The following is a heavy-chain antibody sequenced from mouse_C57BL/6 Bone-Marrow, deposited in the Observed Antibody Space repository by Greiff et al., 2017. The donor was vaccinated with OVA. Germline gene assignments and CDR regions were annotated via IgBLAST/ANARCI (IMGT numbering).Heavy chain of an antibody. CDR2: ISRGGGYT. Sequence: EVQLMESGADLVKPGASLKLSCAASGFTFSSYGMSWVSQTPDKSLEWVATISRGGGYTNYPASVKGRSTISRANATNTLYLQLSRLKSEDTAMYYCASHGDYGSFFDYWGGGTTLTVSS. J-gene: IGHJ2*01. CDR3: ASHGDYGSFFDY. CDR1: GFTFSSYG. V-gene: IGHV5-6*01. D-gene: IGHD1-1*01.